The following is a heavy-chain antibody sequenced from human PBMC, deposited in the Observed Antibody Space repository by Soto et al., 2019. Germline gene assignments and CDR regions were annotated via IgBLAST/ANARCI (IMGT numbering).Heavy chain of an antibody. J-gene: IGHJ5*01. D-gene: IGHD5-18*01. CDR3: ARDGAYHGLKQLRTGGCFDS. CDR1: GFTFGSCE. CDR2: ISSSGSTI. Sequence: GGSLSLSCAASGFTFGSCEMNWVRQAPGKGLEWVSYISSSGSTIYYADSVKGRFTISRDNAKNSLYLQMNSLRAEDTAVYYSARDGAYHGLKQLRTGGCFDSWGQGTLVTVS. V-gene: IGHV3-48*03.